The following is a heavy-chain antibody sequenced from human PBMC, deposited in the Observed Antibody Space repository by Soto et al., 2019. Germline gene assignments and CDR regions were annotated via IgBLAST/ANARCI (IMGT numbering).Heavy chain of an antibody. D-gene: IGHD1-1*01. V-gene: IGHV3-23*01. CDR1: GFTFSTFA. Sequence: EGQMLESGGGLVQPGGSLRLSCATSGFTFSTFALSWVRQAPGKGLEWVAAISGSGGNTHYADSVKGRFTISRGNSKSTLYLQMTSLRAEDAAVYYSAPPLLRSVNDFEYWRHGTLVTVSS. J-gene: IGHJ4*01. CDR2: ISGSGGNT. CDR3: APPLLRSVNDFEY.